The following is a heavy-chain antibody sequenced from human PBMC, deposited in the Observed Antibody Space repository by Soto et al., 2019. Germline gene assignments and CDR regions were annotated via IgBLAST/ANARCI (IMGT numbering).Heavy chain of an antibody. CDR1: GYTFTSYG. CDR3: ARVDGSSSWDYYFDY. J-gene: IGHJ4*02. D-gene: IGHD6-6*01. Sequence: ASVKVSCKASGYTFTSYGISWVRQAPGQGLEWMGWISAYNGNTNYAQKLQGRVTMTTDTSTSTAYMELRSLRSDDTAMYYCARVDGSSSWDYYFDYWGQGTLVTVSS. CDR2: ISAYNGNT. V-gene: IGHV1-18*01.